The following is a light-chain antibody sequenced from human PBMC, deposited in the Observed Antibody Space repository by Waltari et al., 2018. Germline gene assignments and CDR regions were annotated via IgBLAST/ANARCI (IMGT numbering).Light chain of an antibody. J-gene: IGLJ2*01. V-gene: IGLV2-14*03. CDR3: SSYTSDSTLI. CDR2: DVS. CDR1: SRDVGSYNS. Sequence: QSALTQPASVSGSPGQSITLPCTGTSRDVGSYNSVPWYQHHPGKAPKLMIFDVSNRPSVVSNRFSGSKSGNTASLTISGLQAEDEATYYCSSYTSDSTLIFGGGTKLTVL.